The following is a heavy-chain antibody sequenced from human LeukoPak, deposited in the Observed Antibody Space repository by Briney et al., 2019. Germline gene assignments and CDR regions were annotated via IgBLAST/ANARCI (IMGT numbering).Heavy chain of an antibody. CDR3: ARSPAIRYCSGGSCCLFDY. CDR1: GYTFTGYY. D-gene: IGHD2-15*01. V-gene: IGHV1-2*02. J-gene: IGHJ4*02. CDR2: INPNSGGT. Sequence: ASVKVSCKASGYTFTGYYMHWVRQAPGQGLEWMGWINPNSGGTNYAQKFQGRVARSRDTSISTAYMELSRLSSNATAVYYCARSPAIRYCSGGSCCLFDYWGQGTLVTVSS.